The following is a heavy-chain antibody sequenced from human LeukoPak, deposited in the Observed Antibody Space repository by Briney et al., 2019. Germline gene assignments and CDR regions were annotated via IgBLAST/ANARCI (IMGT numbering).Heavy chain of an antibody. CDR1: GCTFSSYS. Sequence: GGSLRLSCAVSGCTFSSYSMNWVRQAPGKGLEWVSSISSSSSYIYYADSVKGRFTISRDNAKNSLYLQMNSLRAEDTAVYYCARGAAKGDGFNRPDYWGQGTLVTVSS. J-gene: IGHJ4*02. CDR2: ISSSSSYI. D-gene: IGHD5-24*01. V-gene: IGHV3-21*01. CDR3: ARGAAKGDGFNRPDY.